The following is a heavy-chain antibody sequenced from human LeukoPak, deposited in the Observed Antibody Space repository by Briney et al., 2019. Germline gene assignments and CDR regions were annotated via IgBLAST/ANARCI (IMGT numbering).Heavy chain of an antibody. J-gene: IGHJ5*02. D-gene: IGHD4-11*01. CDR3: VRDRLTGLMSTLTPA. CDR1: GFTFSSYS. V-gene: IGHV3-21*01. Sequence: GGSLRLSCVSSGFTFSSYSMYWVRQAPGKGLEWVSYIGSLSTYTHYADSVKGRFTISRDNDKKLLYLQMNSLRVEDTAVYYCVRDRLTGLMSTLTPAWGQGTLVTVSS. CDR2: IGSLSTYT.